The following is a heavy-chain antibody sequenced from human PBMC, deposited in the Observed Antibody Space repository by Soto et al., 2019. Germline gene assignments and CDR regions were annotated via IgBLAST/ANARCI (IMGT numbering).Heavy chain of an antibody. J-gene: IGHJ3*02. CDR2: INPSGGST. CDR1: GYTFTSYY. D-gene: IGHD6-13*01. CDR3: ARSSTAIAAAGTEAFDI. Sequence: GASVKVSCKASGYTFTSYYMHWVRQAPGQGLEWMGIINPSGGSTSYAQKFQGRVTMTRDTSTSTVYMELSSLRSEDTAEYYCARSSTAIAAAGTEAFDIWGQGTMVTVSS. V-gene: IGHV1-46*03.